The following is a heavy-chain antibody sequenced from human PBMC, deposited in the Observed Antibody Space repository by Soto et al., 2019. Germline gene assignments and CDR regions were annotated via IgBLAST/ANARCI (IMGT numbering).Heavy chain of an antibody. CDR2: INPNSGGT. V-gene: IGHV1-2*04. CDR3: ARVGVQLWQEDAFDI. D-gene: IGHD5-18*01. Sequence: QVPLVQSGAEVKKPGASVKVSCKASGYTFTGYYMHWVRQAPGQGLEWMGWINPNSGGTNYAQKFQGWVTMTRDTSISTAYMELSRLRSDDTAVYYCARVGVQLWQEDAFDIWGQGTMVTVSS. CDR1: GYTFTGYY. J-gene: IGHJ3*02.